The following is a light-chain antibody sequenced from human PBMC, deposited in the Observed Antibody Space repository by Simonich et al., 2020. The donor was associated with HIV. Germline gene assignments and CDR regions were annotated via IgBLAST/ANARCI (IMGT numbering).Light chain of an antibody. CDR1: NSDVGGYNY. CDR2: KVN. J-gene: IGLJ2*01. CDR3: SSYAGSNTVV. V-gene: IGLV2-8*01. Sequence: QSALTQPPSASGSPGQSVTISCTGTNSDVGGYNYVSWYQQHPGKAPKLIIYKVNKRPSGVPDRFSGSKSDNTASLTVSGLQAEDEANYYCSSYAGSNTVVFGGGTKLTVL.